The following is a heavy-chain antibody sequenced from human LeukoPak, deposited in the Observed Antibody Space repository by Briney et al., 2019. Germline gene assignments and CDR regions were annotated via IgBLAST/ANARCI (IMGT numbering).Heavy chain of an antibody. Sequence: GGSLRLSCAASGFTVSSNYMSWVRQAPGKGLEWVSVIYSGGSTYYTDSVKGRFTISRDNAKNSLYLQMNSLRAEDTAVYYCSGDDREYSTSGLGVWGKGTTVIVSS. CDR1: GFTVSSNY. V-gene: IGHV3-53*01. D-gene: IGHD6-6*01. J-gene: IGHJ6*04. CDR2: IYSGGST. CDR3: SGDDREYSTSGLGV.